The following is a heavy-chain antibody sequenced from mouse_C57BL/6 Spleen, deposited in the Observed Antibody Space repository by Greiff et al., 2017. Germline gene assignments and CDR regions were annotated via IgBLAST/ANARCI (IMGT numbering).Heavy chain of an antibody. CDR1: GFNIKDYY. Sequence: VQLQQSGAELVKPGASVKLSCTASGFNIKDYYMHWVKQRPEQGLEWIGRIDPEDGETKYAPNFQGKATITADTSSNTAYLHLSSLTSEDTAFYYVARVYSNVYWYFEVWGTGTTVTVSS. V-gene: IGHV14-2*01. CDR2: IDPEDGET. J-gene: IGHJ1*03. CDR3: ARVYSNVYWYFEV. D-gene: IGHD2-5*01.